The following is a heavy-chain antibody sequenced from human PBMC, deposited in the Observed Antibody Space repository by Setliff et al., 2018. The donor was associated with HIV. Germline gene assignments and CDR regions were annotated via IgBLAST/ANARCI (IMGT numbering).Heavy chain of an antibody. D-gene: IGHD6-19*01. CDR1: GGSISSSNW. CDR2: IYHSGST. J-gene: IGHJ4*02. Sequence: SETLSLTCAVSGGSISSSNWWSWVRQPPGKGLEWIGEIYHSGSTNYNPSLKSRVTISLDASKSQFSLWLTSVTAADTAVYYCARGRWGGGAGAPSYYFDSWGQGTLVTVSS. CDR3: ARGRWGGGAGAPSYYFDS. V-gene: IGHV4-4*02.